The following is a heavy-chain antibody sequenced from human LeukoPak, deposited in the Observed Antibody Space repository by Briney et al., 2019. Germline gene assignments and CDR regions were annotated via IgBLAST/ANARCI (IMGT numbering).Heavy chain of an antibody. D-gene: IGHD3-22*01. J-gene: IGHJ4*02. CDR3: ARVKAGGDSSGYDY. V-gene: IGHV4-34*01. CDR1: GESFSGYY. Sequence: SETLSLTCAVYGESFSGYYWSWTRQPPGKGLEWIGEIHHSGSTNYNPSLKSRVTISVDTSKNQFSLKLSSVTAADTAVYYCARVKAGGDSSGYDYWGQGTLVTVSS. CDR2: IHHSGST.